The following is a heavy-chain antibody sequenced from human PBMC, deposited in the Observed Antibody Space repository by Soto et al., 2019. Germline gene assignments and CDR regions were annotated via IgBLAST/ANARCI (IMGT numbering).Heavy chain of an antibody. Sequence: PGASLKISYSSSGYNIRTYWIGLLRQMPDKGLEWMGFIYPDDSETKYSPSFEGQVTMSSDSYHSIAYLQWSSLQASDTAIYYCARGRHKCGDGYFDFWGQGTLVTVSS. D-gene: IGHD6-25*01. CDR2: IYPDDSET. CDR1: GYNIRTYW. V-gene: IGHV5-51*01. J-gene: IGHJ4*02. CDR3: ARGRHKCGDGYFDF.